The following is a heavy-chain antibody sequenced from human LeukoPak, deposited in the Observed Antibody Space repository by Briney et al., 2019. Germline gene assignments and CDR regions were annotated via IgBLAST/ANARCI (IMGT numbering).Heavy chain of an antibody. J-gene: IGHJ4*02. Sequence: GRSLRLSWAASGFTFGSYAMHWVRQAPGKGLEWVAVISYDGSNKYYADSVKGRFTISRDNSKNTLFLQMSSLRAEDTAVYYCVKDKYCSSTTCYAAFDYWGQGTLVTVSS. CDR1: GFTFGSYA. CDR3: VKDKYCSSTTCYAAFDY. V-gene: IGHV3-30*14. D-gene: IGHD2-2*01. CDR2: ISYDGSNK.